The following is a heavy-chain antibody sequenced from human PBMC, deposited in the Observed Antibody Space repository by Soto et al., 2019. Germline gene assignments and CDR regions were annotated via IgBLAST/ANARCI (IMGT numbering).Heavy chain of an antibody. CDR3: AREATCNGMDV. J-gene: IGHJ6*02. CDR2: ISGSSTYA. V-gene: IGHV3-11*06. D-gene: IGHD2-8*01. Sequence: QGQLVESGGGLVKPGGSLRLSCAASGLTFSDYYMSWIRQAPGEGLEWVSYISGSSTYADYADSVKGRFTISRDNARNSLYLQINSLRDEDTAVYYCAREATCNGMDVWGQGTTVTVSS. CDR1: GLTFSDYY.